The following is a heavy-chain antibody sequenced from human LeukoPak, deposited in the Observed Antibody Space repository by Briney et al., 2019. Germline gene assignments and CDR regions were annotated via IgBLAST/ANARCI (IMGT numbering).Heavy chain of an antibody. V-gene: IGHV3-15*01. D-gene: IGHD3-22*01. CDR3: TPEQGVGITLRVWFDP. J-gene: IGHJ5*02. CDR2: IQSKTDGETT. CDR1: GFTFSNAW. Sequence: GSLILSCAASGFTFSNAWMSWVRQAPGKGLEWVGRIQSKTDGETTDYAAPVKGRFTISRDDSKNTLYLQMSSLKIEDTAVYYCTPEQGVGITLRVWFDPWGQGTLVTVSS.